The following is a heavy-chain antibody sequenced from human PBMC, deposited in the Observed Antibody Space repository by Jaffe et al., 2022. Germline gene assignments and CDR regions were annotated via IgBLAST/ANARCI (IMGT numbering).Heavy chain of an antibody. D-gene: IGHD3-10*01. CDR3: AHRSGSYVDYYYYMDV. V-gene: IGHV2-5*02. CDR2: IYWDDDK. Sequence: QITLKESGPTLVKPTQTLTLTCTFSGFSLSTSGVGVGWIRQPPGKALEWLALIYWDDDKRYSPSLKSRLTITKDTSKNQVVLTMTNMDPVDTATYYCAHRSGSYVDYYYYMDVWGKGTTVTVSS. CDR1: GFSLSTSGVG. J-gene: IGHJ6*03.